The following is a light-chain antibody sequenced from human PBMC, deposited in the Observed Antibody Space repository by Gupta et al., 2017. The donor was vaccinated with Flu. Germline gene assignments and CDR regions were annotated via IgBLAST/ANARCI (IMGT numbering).Light chain of an antibody. V-gene: IGKV3-15*01. CDR1: LIIYGR. CDR2: GAF. CDR3: QQYDTWPYS. J-gene: IGKJ2*03. Sequence: GERATLSCRASLIIYGRLPWYQQKPGQAPRLLMSGAFTRASDIPARFSGSGSATEFTLTINSLQSEDSAVYYCQQYDTWPYSFGQGTKVEIK.